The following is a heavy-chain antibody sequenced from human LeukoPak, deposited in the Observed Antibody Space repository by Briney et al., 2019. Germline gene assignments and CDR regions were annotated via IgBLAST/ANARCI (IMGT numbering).Heavy chain of an antibody. CDR3: ARRPAGTEDY. Sequence: VKPSEALSLTCTVSGGSISSSSYYWGWIRQPPGKGLEWIGRIYYSGSTYYNRSLTSRVAISVDTSKNQFSLTLTSVTAADTAVYYCARRPAGTEDYWGQGTLVTVSS. J-gene: IGHJ4*02. CDR2: IYYSGST. D-gene: IGHD6-13*01. V-gene: IGHV4-39*01. CDR1: GGSISSSSYY.